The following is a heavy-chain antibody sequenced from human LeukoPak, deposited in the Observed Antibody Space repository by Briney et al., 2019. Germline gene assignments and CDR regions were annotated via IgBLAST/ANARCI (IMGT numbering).Heavy chain of an antibody. D-gene: IGHD3-3*01. V-gene: IGHV4-39*07. CDR3: ARAEYDFSPGFDY. Sequence: SETLSLTCTVSGGSISGSSYYWGWIRQPPGKGLEWIGSIYYSGSTYYNPSLKSRVTISVDTSKNQFSLKLSSVTAADTAVYYCARAEYDFSPGFDYWGQGTLVTVSS. CDR2: IYYSGST. J-gene: IGHJ4*02. CDR1: GGSISGSSYY.